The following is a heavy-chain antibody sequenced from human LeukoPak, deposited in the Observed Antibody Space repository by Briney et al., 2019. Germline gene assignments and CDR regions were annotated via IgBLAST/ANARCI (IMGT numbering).Heavy chain of an antibody. CDR1: GYTFTSYY. CDR2: INPSGGST. J-gene: IGHJ4*02. D-gene: IGHD6-19*01. CDR3: ARDDPAVAGIDY. Sequence: GASVRVSCKASGYTFTSYYMHWVRQAPGQGLEWMGIINPSGGSTSYAQKFQGRVTMTRDTSTSTVYMELSSLRSEDTAVYYCARDDPAVAGIDYWGQGTLVTVSS. V-gene: IGHV1-46*01.